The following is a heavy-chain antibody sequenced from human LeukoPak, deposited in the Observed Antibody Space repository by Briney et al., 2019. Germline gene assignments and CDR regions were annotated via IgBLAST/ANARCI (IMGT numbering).Heavy chain of an antibody. CDR3: ARDPMYNGGNSGAFDF. D-gene: IGHD4-23*01. V-gene: IGHV3-11*01. Sequence: GGSLRLSCAASGFTFSDHFMTWIRQAPGKGLEWISYISGSGATYYAASVKGRFTISRDNAQNSLWLQMSSLRAEDTAVYYCARDPMYNGGNSGAFDFWGQGTLVTVSS. CDR1: GFTFSDHF. CDR2: ISGSGAT. J-gene: IGHJ3*01.